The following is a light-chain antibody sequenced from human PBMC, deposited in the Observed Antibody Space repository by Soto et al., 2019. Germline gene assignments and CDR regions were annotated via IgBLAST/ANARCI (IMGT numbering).Light chain of an antibody. CDR2: AAS. Sequence: DIQLTQSPSFLSASVGDRVTITCRASQGISNFLAWYQQKPGTAPNLLIYAASTLQSGVPSRFSGSGSGTEFILTISSLQPEDSATYYCQHLHTYSFTFGPGTKVDIK. J-gene: IGKJ3*01. CDR3: QHLHTYSFT. CDR1: QGISNF. V-gene: IGKV1-9*01.